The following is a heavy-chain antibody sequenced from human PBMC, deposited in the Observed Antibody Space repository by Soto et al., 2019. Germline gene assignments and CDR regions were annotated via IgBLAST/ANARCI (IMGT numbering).Heavy chain of an antibody. D-gene: IGHD3-16*02. CDR3: AKGRDYIWGSYRLRDAFDI. V-gene: IGHV3-23*01. J-gene: IGHJ3*02. CDR1: GFTFSSYA. CDR2: ISGSGVST. Sequence: GGSLRLSCAASGFTFSSYAMSWVRQAPGKGLEWVSAISGSGVSTYYADSVKGPFTITRDNSKNMLYLQMNSLRAEETAVYYCAKGRDYIWGSYRLRDAFDIWGQGTMVTVSS.